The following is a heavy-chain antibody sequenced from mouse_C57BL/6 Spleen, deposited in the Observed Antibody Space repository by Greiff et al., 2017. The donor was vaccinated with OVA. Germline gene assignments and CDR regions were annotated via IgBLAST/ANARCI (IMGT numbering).Heavy chain of an antibody. D-gene: IGHD1-1*01. CDR1: GFSLTSYG. CDR2: IWRGGST. Sequence: VKLQESGPGLVQPSQSLSITCTVSGFSLTSYGVHWVRQSPGKGLEWLGVIWRGGSTDYNAAFMSRLSITKDNSKRQVFFKMNSLQADDTAIYDCATSYGSSYEYFDVWGTGTTVTVSS. V-gene: IGHV2-5*01. CDR3: ATSYGSSYEYFDV. J-gene: IGHJ1*03.